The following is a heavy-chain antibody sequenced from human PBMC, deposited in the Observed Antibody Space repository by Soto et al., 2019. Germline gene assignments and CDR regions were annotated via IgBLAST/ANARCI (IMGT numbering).Heavy chain of an antibody. J-gene: IGHJ4*02. CDR1: GYTFSSYY. Sequence: ASVKVSCKASGYTFSSYYMNWVRQAPGQGLEWLGIINPSGGYTTYAQRFLGRVTMTSDTSANTAYIELSSLTSEDTAMYYCTRSAISPSGGLIGPFDYWGQGNLVTVSS. D-gene: IGHD3-16*02. CDR2: INPSGGYT. CDR3: TRSAISPSGGLIGPFDY. V-gene: IGHV1-46*01.